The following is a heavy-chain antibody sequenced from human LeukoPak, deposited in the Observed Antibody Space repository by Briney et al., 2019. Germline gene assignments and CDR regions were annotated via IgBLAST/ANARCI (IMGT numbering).Heavy chain of an antibody. Sequence: GGSLRLSCAASGFTFSNAWMNWVRQAPGKGLEWVGRIKSKTDGGTTDYAAPVKGRFTISRDDSKNTLYLQMNSLQTEGTAVYYCTTAGPYYDILADRFWGQGTLVTVSS. CDR2: IKSKTDGGTT. CDR3: TTAGPYYDILADRF. V-gene: IGHV3-15*01. CDR1: GFTFSNAW. J-gene: IGHJ4*02. D-gene: IGHD3-9*01.